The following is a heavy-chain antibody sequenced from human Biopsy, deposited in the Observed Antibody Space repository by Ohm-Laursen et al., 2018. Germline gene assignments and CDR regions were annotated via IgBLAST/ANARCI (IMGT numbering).Heavy chain of an antibody. CDR1: GDSITSYF. CDR2: IYYRGNT. Sequence: SDTLSLTCTVSGDSITSYFWNWIRQAPGKGLEWIGNIYYRGNTNCSPSLKSRATISLDSSKNQFSLNLNSVTATDTAAYYCARRLPLRGFAFDVWGQGTVVTVS. V-gene: IGHV4-59*08. CDR3: ARRLPLRGFAFDV. J-gene: IGHJ3*01. D-gene: IGHD3-10*01.